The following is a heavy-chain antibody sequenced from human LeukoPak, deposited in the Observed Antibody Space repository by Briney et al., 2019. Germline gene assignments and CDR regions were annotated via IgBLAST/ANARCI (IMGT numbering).Heavy chain of an antibody. J-gene: IGHJ4*02. V-gene: IGHV3-7*01. CDR1: GFTFSHHW. CDR2: IKEDGSEK. CDR3: ARLNWNYADY. D-gene: IGHD3-3*01. Sequence: GGSLRLSCTASGFTFSHHWMTWVRQAPGKGLEWVANIKEDGSEKDYVDSVKGRFTISRDNGKNSLYMQMNSLRGEDTAVYYCARLNWNYADYWGQGTLVTVST.